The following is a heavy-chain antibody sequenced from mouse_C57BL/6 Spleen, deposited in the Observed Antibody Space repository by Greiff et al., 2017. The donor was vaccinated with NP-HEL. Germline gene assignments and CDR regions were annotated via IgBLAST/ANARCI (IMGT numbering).Heavy chain of an antibody. D-gene: IGHD1-1*01. J-gene: IGHJ3*01. CDR1: GYTFISYW. CDR2: IHPNSGST. V-gene: IGHV1-64*01. CDR3: ATLTTVGGFAY. Sequence: VQLQQPGAELVKPGASVKLSCKASGYTFISYWMHWVKQRPGQGLEWIGMIHPNSGSTNYNEKFKSKATLTVDKSSSTAYMQLSSLTSEDSAVYYCATLTTVGGFAYWGQGTLVTVSA.